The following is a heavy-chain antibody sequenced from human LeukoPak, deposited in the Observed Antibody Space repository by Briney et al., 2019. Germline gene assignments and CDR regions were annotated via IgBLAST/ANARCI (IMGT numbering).Heavy chain of an antibody. CDR3: ARDSSSWYLDLDY. CDR1: GYTFTGYY. D-gene: IGHD6-13*01. J-gene: IGHJ4*02. V-gene: IGHV1-2*06. CDR2: INPNSGGT. Sequence: GASVTVSCKASGYTFTGYYIHWVRQAPGQGLEWMGRINPNSGGTNYAQKFQGRVTMTRDTSISTAYMELSRLRSDDTAVYYCARDSSSWYLDLDYWGQGTLVTVSS.